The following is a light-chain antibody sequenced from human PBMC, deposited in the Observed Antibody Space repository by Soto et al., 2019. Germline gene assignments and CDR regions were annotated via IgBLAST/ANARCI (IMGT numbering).Light chain of an antibody. J-gene: IGKJ2*01. Sequence: EIVLTQSPGTLSLSPGERATLSCRASQSVSSSYLAWYQQKPGQAPRLLIYGASSRATGIPDRFSGSGSGTDFTLTISRLEPEDFAVYYCHQYDSSPQTFGQGTKLELK. V-gene: IGKV3-20*01. CDR3: HQYDSSPQT. CDR1: QSVSSSY. CDR2: GAS.